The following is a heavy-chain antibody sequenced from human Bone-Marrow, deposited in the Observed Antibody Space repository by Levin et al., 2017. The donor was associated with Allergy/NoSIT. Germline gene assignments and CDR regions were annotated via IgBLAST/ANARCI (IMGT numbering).Heavy chain of an antibody. Sequence: NSSETLSLTCAVSGGSISSSNRWSWVRQPPGKGLEWLGEIYHSGSTNYNPSLKSRVTISVDKPKKQFSLMLSSVTAADTAVYYCARGVVSMVQGVLKGDYYYYMDVWGKGTTVTVSS. CDR1: GGSISSSNR. CDR2: IYHSGST. J-gene: IGHJ6*03. V-gene: IGHV4-4*02. D-gene: IGHD3-10*01. CDR3: ARGVVSMVQGVLKGDYYYYMDV.